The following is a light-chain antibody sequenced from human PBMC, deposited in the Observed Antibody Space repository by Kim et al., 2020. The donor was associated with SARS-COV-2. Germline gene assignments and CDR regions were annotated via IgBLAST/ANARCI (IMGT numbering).Light chain of an antibody. J-gene: IGKJ4*01. CDR1: QSLVHSDGNTY. CDR3: MQSTQWPGT. V-gene: IGKV2-30*02. Sequence: PASIACRCSQSLVHSDGNTYLSWFQQRTGQSPRRLIYKASNRDSGVPDRFSGSGSGTDFTLKISRVEAEDVGVYYCMQSTQWPGTFGGGTKVDIK. CDR2: KAS.